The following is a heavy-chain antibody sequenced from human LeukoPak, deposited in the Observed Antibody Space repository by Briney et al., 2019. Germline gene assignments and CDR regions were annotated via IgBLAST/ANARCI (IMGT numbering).Heavy chain of an antibody. CDR1: GLTGRSNY. CDR2: LYTGGST. Sequence: PGQSLRLGCAASGLTGRSNYMAWVRQDPGKGLEWLSILYTGGSTEYADSVKGRFTISRDNSKNTVHLQMNSLRVEDTAVYYCARTSMLGGISYWGQGILVTVSS. V-gene: IGHV3-66*01. J-gene: IGHJ4*02. D-gene: IGHD3-16*01. CDR3: ARTSMLGGISY.